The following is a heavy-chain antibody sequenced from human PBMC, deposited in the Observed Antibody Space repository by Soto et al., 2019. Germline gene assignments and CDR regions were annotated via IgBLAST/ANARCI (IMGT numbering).Heavy chain of an antibody. D-gene: IGHD3-22*01. CDR3: ARDLYYDSSGYPFDY. J-gene: IGHJ4*02. Sequence: QVQLVESGGGVVQPGRSLRLSCAASGFTFSSYAMHWVRQAPGKGLEWVAVISYDGSNKYYADSVKGRFTISRDNSKNTLYLQMNSLRAEDTAVYYGARDLYYDSSGYPFDYWCQGTLVTVSS. CDR1: GFTFSSYA. V-gene: IGHV3-30-3*01. CDR2: ISYDGSNK.